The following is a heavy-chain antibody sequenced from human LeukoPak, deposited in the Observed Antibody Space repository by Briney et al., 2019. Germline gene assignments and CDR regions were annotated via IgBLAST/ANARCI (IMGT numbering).Heavy chain of an antibody. J-gene: IGHJ4*02. CDR3: ARVGRWLQFLPWAFDY. CDR1: GGSVSSYA. Sequence: SETLSLTCTVSGGSVSSYAWSWIRQPPGKGLEWIGYIYYSGSTNYNPSLKSRVTISVDTSKNQFSLKLSSVTAADTAVYYCARVGRWLQFLPWAFDYWGQGTLVTVSS. CDR2: IYYSGST. D-gene: IGHD5-24*01. V-gene: IGHV4-59*02.